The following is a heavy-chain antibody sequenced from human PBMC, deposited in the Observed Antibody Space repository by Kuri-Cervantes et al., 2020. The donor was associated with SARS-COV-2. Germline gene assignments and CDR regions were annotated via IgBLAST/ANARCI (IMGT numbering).Heavy chain of an antibody. Sequence: GESLKISCAASGFTFSSYAMSWVRQAPGKGLEWVSAISGSGGSTYYADSVKGRFTISRDNSKNTLYLQMNSLRAEDTAVYYCAKDWDFGVVIKGEFDYWGQGTLVTVSS. V-gene: IGHV3-23*01. J-gene: IGHJ4*02. CDR2: ISGSGGST. D-gene: IGHD3-3*01. CDR1: GFTFSSYA. CDR3: AKDWDFGVVIKGEFDY.